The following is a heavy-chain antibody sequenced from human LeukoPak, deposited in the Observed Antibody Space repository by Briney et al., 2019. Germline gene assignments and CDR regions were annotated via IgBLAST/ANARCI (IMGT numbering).Heavy chain of an antibody. CDR1: GFTVSSNY. J-gene: IGHJ4*02. Sequence: GGSLRLSCAASGFTVSSNYMSWVRQAPGKGLEWVSVIYSGGSTYYADSVKGRFTISRDNSKNTLYLQMNSLRAEDTAVYYCARAEITMIPPKAEFDYWGQGTLVTVSS. CDR2: IYSGGST. CDR3: ARAEITMIPPKAEFDY. V-gene: IGHV3-66*01. D-gene: IGHD3-22*01.